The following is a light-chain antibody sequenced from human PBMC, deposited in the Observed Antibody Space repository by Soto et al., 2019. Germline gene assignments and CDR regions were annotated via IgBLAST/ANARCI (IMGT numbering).Light chain of an antibody. CDR3: QQYNNWPRT. CDR2: GAS. Sequence: EIVMTQSPATLSVSPGERATLSCRASQSVSSNLAWYQQKPGQAHRLLIYGASTRATGIPARFSGSGSGTEFTLTISSLQSEDFAVYYFQQYNNWPRTFGQGTKVEIK. CDR1: QSVSSN. V-gene: IGKV3-15*01. J-gene: IGKJ1*01.